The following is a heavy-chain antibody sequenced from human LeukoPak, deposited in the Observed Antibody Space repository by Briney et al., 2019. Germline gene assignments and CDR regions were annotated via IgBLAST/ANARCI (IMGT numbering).Heavy chain of an antibody. V-gene: IGHV3-53*01. CDR3: AKDRHVLRFLEWLPSVFDY. D-gene: IGHD3-3*01. J-gene: IGHJ4*02. CDR2: IYSGGDR. Sequence: GSLRLCCAPSDFRVTSYYMGWVRQAPGKGLDWVSLIYSGGDRYYADSVKGRFTISRDNSKNTLYLQMNSLRAEDTAVYYCAKDRHVLRFLEWLPSVFDYWGQGTLVTVSS. CDR1: DFRVTSYY.